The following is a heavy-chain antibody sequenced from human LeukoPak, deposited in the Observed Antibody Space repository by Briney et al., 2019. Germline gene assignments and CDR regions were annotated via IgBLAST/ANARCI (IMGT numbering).Heavy chain of an antibody. Sequence: SETLSLTCTVSGGSISSGAYYWTWIRQPTGKRLEWIGRIYSSGSANSNPSLESRVTMSVDTSKKHFSLRLSSVAAADTAVYYCARGDYGSKSVDGDYWAQGTLVTVSS. CDR1: GGSISSGAYY. CDR3: ARGDYGSKSVDGDY. D-gene: IGHD4-23*01. CDR2: IYSSGSA. V-gene: IGHV4-61*02. J-gene: IGHJ4*02.